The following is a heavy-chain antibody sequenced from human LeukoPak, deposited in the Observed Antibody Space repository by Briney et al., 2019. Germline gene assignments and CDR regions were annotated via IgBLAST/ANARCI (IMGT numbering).Heavy chain of an antibody. CDR3: ARVEFGDYTYYSAS. D-gene: IGHD3-10*01. Sequence: GGSLRLSCAASGFTFSNYGMHWVRQAPGKGLEWVANIKHDGSGMSYVDSVKGRFTISRDNAKDSLYLQMTSLRAEDTAIYYCARVEFGDYTYYSASSGQGPLVTVS. J-gene: IGHJ4*02. CDR2: IKHDGSGM. V-gene: IGHV3-7*01. CDR1: GFTFSNYG.